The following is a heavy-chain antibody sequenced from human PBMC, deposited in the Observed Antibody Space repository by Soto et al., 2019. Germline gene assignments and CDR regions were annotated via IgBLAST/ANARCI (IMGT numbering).Heavy chain of an antibody. CDR1: GYTFTSYG. D-gene: IGHD1-1*01. J-gene: IGHJ4*02. CDR2: ISAHNGNT. V-gene: IGHV1-18*01. Sequence: QVHLVQSGAEVKKPGASVKVSCKASGYTFTSYGITWVRPAPGQGLEWMGWISAHNGNTDYAQKLQGRVIVTRDTSTSTAYMELMSLRSDDTAVYYCARGRYGDYWGQGALVTVSS. CDR3: ARGRYGDY.